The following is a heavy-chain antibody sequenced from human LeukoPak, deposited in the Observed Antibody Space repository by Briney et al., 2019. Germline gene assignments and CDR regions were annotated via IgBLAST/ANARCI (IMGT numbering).Heavy chain of an antibody. CDR2: IRYDGSNK. J-gene: IGHJ4*02. V-gene: IGHV3-30*02. D-gene: IGHD3-10*01. CDR1: VFTFRSYG. Sequence: QPGGSLRLSCAASVFTFRSYGMHWVRQAPGKGLEWVAFIRYDGSNKYYADSVKGRFTISRDNSKNTLYLQMNSLRDEDTAVYYCAKDGRLLWFGELLFLALDYWGQGTLVTVSS. CDR3: AKDGRLLWFGELLFLALDY.